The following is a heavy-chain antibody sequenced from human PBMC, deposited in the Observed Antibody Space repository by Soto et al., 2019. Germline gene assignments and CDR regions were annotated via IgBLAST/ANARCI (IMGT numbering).Heavy chain of an antibody. J-gene: IGHJ6*03. CDR1: GYTFTSYD. CDR3: ARVVALAGAGYYYYYMDV. D-gene: IGHD6-19*01. V-gene: IGHV1-8*01. CDR2: MNPNSGNT. Sequence: ASVKVSCKASGYTFTSYDINWVRQATGQGLEWMGWMNPNSGNTGYAQKFQGRVTMTRNTSISTAYMELSSLRSEDTAVYYCARVVALAGAGYYYYYMDVWGKGTTVTVSS.